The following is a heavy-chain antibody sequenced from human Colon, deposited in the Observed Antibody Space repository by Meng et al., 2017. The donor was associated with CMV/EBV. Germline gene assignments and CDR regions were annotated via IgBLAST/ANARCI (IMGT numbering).Heavy chain of an antibody. D-gene: IGHD4-11*01. CDR2: ISHDGTKK. J-gene: IGHJ5*02. V-gene: IGHV3-30*04. Sequence: LSCAASGFTFSAFPMHWVRQAPGKGLEWVAIISHDGTKKYYAESVKGRFSLSRDNSQNTVTVHMSGLRGDDTAVYYCARASNSSFDPWGQGTLVTVSS. CDR3: ARASNSSFDP. CDR1: GFTFSAFP.